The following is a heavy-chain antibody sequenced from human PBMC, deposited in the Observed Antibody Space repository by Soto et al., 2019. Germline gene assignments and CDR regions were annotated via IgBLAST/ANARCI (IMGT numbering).Heavy chain of an antibody. J-gene: IGHJ6*02. V-gene: IGHV4-4*03. CDR3: ARDMIPYSNYALSYYYYYGMDV. Sequence: PETLSLTCAVSGGSIRSSNWWSWVRQPPGKRLEWIGEIYHSGSTNYNPSLKSRVTISVDKSKNQFSLKLSSVTAADTAVYYCARDMIPYSNYALSYYYYYGMDVWGQGTTVT. D-gene: IGHD4-4*01. CDR1: GGSIRSSNW. CDR2: IYHSGST.